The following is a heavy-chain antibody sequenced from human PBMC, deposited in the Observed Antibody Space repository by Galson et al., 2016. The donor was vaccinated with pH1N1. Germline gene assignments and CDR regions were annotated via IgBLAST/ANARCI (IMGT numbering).Heavy chain of an antibody. J-gene: IGHJ6*02. CDR2: ITGMFGTA. Sequence: SVKVSCKASGGTFSGYAFSWVRQAPGQGLEWMGGITGMFGTANYAQKFQGRVTITADKSTSTAYMELSSLRSEDMAVYYCARGQASVSTSYYYGMDVWGQGTTVTVSS. D-gene: IGHD4-11*01. CDR1: GGTFSGYA. CDR3: ARGQASVSTSYYYGMDV. V-gene: IGHV1-69*06.